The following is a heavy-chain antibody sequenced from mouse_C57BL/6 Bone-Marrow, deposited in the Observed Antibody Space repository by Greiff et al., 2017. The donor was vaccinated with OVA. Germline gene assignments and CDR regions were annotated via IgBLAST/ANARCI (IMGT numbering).Heavy chain of an antibody. CDR1: GFTFTDYY. CDR2: IRNKANGYTT. J-gene: IGHJ2*01. CDR3: ARSPPYGYVDY. D-gene: IGHD1-1*02. V-gene: IGHV7-3*01. Sequence: EVKLMESGGGLVQPGGSLSLSCAASGFTFTDYYMSWVRQPPGKALEWLGFIRNKANGYTTEYSASVKGRFTISRDNSQSILYLQMNALRAEDSATYYCARSPPYGYVDYWGQGTTLTVSS.